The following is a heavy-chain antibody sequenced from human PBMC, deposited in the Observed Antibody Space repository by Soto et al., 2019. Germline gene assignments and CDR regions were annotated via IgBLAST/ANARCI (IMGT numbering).Heavy chain of an antibody. J-gene: IGHJ1*01. CDR1: GGTFSSYA. Sequence: GASAKVSCKASGGTFSSYAISWVRQAPGQGLEWMGGIIPIFGTANYAQKFQGRVTITADESTITAYMELSSLRSEDTAVYYCAGEGGSYPPAEYFQHWGQGTLVTVSS. V-gene: IGHV1-69*13. D-gene: IGHD1-26*01. CDR3: AGEGGSYPPAEYFQH. CDR2: IIPIFGTA.